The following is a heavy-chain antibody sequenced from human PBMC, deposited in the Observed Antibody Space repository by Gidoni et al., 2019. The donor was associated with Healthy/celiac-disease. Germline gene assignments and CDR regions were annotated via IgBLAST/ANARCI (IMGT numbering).Heavy chain of an antibody. J-gene: IGHJ4*02. D-gene: IGHD6-6*01. Sequence: QVQLVESGGGVVQPGRSLRLSCAASGFTFSSYAMHWVRQAPGKGLEWVAVISYDGSNKYYADSVKGRFTISRDNSKNTLYLQMNSLRAEDTAVYYCARSPLGAARPPHFDYWGQGTLVTVSS. V-gene: IGHV3-30-3*01. CDR1: GFTFSSYA. CDR3: ARSPLGAARPPHFDY. CDR2: ISYDGSNK.